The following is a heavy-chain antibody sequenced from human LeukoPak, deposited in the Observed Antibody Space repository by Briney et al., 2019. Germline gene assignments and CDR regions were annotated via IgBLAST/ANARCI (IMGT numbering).Heavy chain of an antibody. CDR2: INPSGGST. CDR3: ARDSAYYDFWSGYYWGPKPAMSPYYYMDV. Sequence: ASVKVSCKASGYTFTGYYMHWVRQAPGQGLEWMGWINPSGGSTSYAQKFQGRVTMTRDMSTSTVYMELSSLRSEDTAVYYCARDSAYYDFWSGYYWGPKPAMSPYYYMDVWGKGTTVTVSS. CDR1: GYTFTGYY. V-gene: IGHV1-46*01. J-gene: IGHJ6*03. D-gene: IGHD3-3*01.